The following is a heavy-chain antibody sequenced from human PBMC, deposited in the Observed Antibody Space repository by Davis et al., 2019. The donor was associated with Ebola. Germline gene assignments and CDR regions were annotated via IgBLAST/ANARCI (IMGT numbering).Heavy chain of an antibody. D-gene: IGHD3-10*01. Sequence: SETLSLTCTVSGGSVSSGSYYWSWIRQPPGKGLEWIGYIYYSGSTNYNPSLKSRVTISVDTSKNQFSLKLSSVTAADTAVYYCARHVLLWFGELFAYYYGMDVWGQGTTVTVSS. CDR2: IYYSGST. CDR3: ARHVLLWFGELFAYYYGMDV. J-gene: IGHJ6*02. CDR1: GGSVSSGSYY. V-gene: IGHV4-61*01.